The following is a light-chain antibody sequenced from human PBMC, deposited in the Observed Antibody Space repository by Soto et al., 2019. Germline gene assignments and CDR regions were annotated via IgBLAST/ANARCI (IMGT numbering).Light chain of an antibody. V-gene: IGKV3-15*01. CDR1: QSVSSN. CDR3: QQYYSAPLT. CDR2: WAS. Sequence: EIVMTQSPATLSVSPGERATLSCRASQSVSSNLAWYQQKPGQPPKLLIYWASTRESGVPDRFSGSGSGTDFTLTISSLQAEDVAVYYCQQYYSAPLTFGGGTKVELK. J-gene: IGKJ4*01.